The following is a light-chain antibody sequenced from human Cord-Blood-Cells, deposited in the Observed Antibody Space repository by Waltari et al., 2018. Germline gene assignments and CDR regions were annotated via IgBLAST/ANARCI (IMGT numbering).Light chain of an antibody. V-gene: IGLV4-69*01. CDR1: SGHSSYA. J-gene: IGLJ3*02. CDR3: QTWGTGIQV. CDR2: LNSDGSH. Sequence: QLVLTLSPSASASLGASVKLTCTLSSGHSSYAIAWHQQQPEKGPRYLMKLNSDGSHSKGDGIPVRFSGSSSGAERYLTISSRQSEDEADYYCQTWGTGIQVFGGGTKLTVL.